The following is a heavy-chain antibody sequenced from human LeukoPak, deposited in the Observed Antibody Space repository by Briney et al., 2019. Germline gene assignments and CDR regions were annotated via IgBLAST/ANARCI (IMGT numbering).Heavy chain of an antibody. CDR2: INPSGGST. CDR1: GYTFTSYY. J-gene: IGHJ4*02. CDR3: ARTIVGATTLDY. D-gene: IGHD1-26*01. Sequence: ASVKVSCKASGYTFTSYYMHWVRQAPGQGLEWMGIINPSGGSTSYAQKFQGRVTMTRDTSTSTVYMELSSLRSDDTAVYYCARTIVGATTLDYWGQGTLVTVSS. V-gene: IGHV1-46*01.